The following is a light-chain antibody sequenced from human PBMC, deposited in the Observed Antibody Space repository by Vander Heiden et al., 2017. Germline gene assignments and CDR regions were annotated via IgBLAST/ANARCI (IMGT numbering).Light chain of an antibody. Sequence: QSALTQPAPVSGSPGQSITISCTGTSSDVASYHLVSWYQQHPGKAPKLMISEVSKRPSGVSTRFSGSRSGNTASLTISGLQAEDEADYYCCSYAGSYVFGAGTKVTVL. CDR3: CSYAGSYV. J-gene: IGLJ1*01. CDR1: SSDVASYHL. V-gene: IGLV2-23*02. CDR2: EVS.